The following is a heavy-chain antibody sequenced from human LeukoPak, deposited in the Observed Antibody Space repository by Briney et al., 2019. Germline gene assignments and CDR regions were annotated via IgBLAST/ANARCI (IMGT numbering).Heavy chain of an antibody. V-gene: IGHV5-51*01. CDR3: ARRDTGFEFFDS. D-gene: IGHD5-12*01. Sequence: GESLRISCKGSGYSFTNYWIGWVRQMAGQGLGWIGIIYPGDSDTRYSPSFQGQVTISADKSISTAYLQWTSLKASDTAMYYCARRDTGFEFFDSWGQGTLVTVSS. CDR1: GYSFTNYW. J-gene: IGHJ4*02. CDR2: IYPGDSDT.